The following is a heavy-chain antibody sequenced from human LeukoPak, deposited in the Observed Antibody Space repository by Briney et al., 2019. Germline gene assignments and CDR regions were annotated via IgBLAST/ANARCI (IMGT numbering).Heavy chain of an antibody. J-gene: IGHJ6*03. CDR3: AREEGDDIVVVIARFYYMDV. D-gene: IGHD2-21*01. CDR2: ISSDGSNK. Sequence: GGSLRLSCAASGFTFNSHAMHWVRQAPGKGLEWVAVISSDGSNKYYADSVKGRFTISRDNSKNTLYLQMNSLRAEDTAVYYCAREEGDDIVVVIARFYYMDVWGKGTTVTVSS. CDR1: GFTFNSHA. V-gene: IGHV3-30-3*01.